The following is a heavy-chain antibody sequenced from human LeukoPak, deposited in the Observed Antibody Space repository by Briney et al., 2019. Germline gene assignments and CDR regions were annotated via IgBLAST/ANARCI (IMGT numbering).Heavy chain of an antibody. D-gene: IGHD2-2*01. J-gene: IGHJ4*02. CDR1: GGSISSYY. Sequence: SETLSLTCTVSGGSISSYYWSWIRQPPGKGLEWIGYIYYIGITNYNPSLKSRVTISVDTSKNQFSLKLSSVTAADTAVYNCARLEYGAFDYWGQGTLVTVSS. CDR2: IYYIGIT. V-gene: IGHV4-59*01. CDR3: ARLEYGAFDY.